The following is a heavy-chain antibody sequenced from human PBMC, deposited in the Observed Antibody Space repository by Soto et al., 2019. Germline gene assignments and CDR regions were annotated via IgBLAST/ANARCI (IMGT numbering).Heavy chain of an antibody. CDR1: GVSVTGYY. CDR2: VYHTGNT. CDR3: AREQYNWKL. Sequence: SETLSLTCSVSGVSVTGYYWTWIRHSPGKGLEWIGYVYHTGNTYYNPSLKSRVTIPLDTSKNQVSLRLRSVTAADTAVYYCAREQYNWKLWGQGTLVTVSS. D-gene: IGHD1-20*01. V-gene: IGHV4-59*02. J-gene: IGHJ4*02.